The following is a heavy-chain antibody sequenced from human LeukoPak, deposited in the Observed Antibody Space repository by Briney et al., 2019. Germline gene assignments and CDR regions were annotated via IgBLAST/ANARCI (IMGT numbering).Heavy chain of an antibody. CDR3: ARLIYDAAIGYAFDI. V-gene: IGHV1-2*06. J-gene: IGHJ3*02. Sequence: ASVKVSCKASGYTFTGYYMHWVRQAPGQGLEWMGRINPNSGCTNYAQKFQGRVTMTRDTSISTAYMELSRLRSDDTAVYYCARLIYDAAIGYAFDIWGQGTMVTVSS. CDR2: INPNSGCT. D-gene: IGHD3-22*01. CDR1: GYTFTGYY.